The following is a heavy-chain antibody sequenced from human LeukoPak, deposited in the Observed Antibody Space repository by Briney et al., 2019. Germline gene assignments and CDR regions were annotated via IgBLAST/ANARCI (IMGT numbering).Heavy chain of an antibody. J-gene: IGHJ4*02. V-gene: IGHV3-23*01. D-gene: IGHD3-9*01. Sequence: GTSLRLSCVASGFTFTNYAMSWVRQAPGKGLEWVSAITGSDGISYYADSVKGRFTISRDNPKNTLYLQVNSLRAEDTAVYYCAKWGDYDILTGYYVPDYWGQGTLVTVSS. CDR3: AKWGDYDILTGYYVPDY. CDR2: ITGSDGIS. CDR1: GFTFTNYA.